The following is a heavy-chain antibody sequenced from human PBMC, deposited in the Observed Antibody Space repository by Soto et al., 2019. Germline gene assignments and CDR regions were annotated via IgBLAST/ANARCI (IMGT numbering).Heavy chain of an antibody. CDR3: AKGLYYYDSSVYRLFDY. D-gene: IGHD3-22*01. J-gene: IGHJ4*02. V-gene: IGHV3-23*01. CDR2: VSVSGGTT. CDR1: GFIFNNYA. Sequence: PRLPFAAYGFIFNNYAMRWVRQATGKGLEWVSTVSVSGGTTYYADSLKGRFTISRDNSKKTVYLQMNRLRADDTAIYYCAKGLYYYDSSVYRLFDYWGQVTLFTVSS.